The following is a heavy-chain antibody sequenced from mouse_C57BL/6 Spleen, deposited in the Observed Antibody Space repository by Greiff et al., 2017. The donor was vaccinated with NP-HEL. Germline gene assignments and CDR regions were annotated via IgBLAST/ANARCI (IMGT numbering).Heavy chain of an antibody. D-gene: IGHD2-4*01. J-gene: IGHJ2*01. Sequence: EVKLVESGEGLVKPGGSLKLSCAASGFTFSSYAMSWVRQTPEKRLEWVAYISSGGDYIYYADTVKGRFTISRDSARNTLYLQMSSLKSEDTAMYYCTRAGDYDYFDYWGQGTTLTVSS. CDR2: ISSGGDYI. V-gene: IGHV5-9-1*02. CDR3: TRAGDYDYFDY. CDR1: GFTFSSYA.